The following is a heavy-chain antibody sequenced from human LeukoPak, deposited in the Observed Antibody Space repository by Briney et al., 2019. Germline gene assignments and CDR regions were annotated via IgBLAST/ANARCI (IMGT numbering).Heavy chain of an antibody. J-gene: IGHJ4*02. CDR1: GFSFSDNY. CDR2: ISGNSGYT. V-gene: IGHV3-11*03. D-gene: IGHD2-21*01. Sequence: PGGSLRLSCAASGFSFSDNYMSWVRQAPGKGLEWISYISGNSGYTKYADSVKGRFTIYRDNARKSLYLQMNNVTADDTAVYYCCRQDWANWGQGTLVTVSS. CDR3: CRQDWAN.